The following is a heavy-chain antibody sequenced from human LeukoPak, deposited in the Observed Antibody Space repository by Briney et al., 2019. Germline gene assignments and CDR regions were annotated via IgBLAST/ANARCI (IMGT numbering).Heavy chain of an antibody. Sequence: ASVKVSCKASGYTFTSYDINWVRQATGQGLEWMGWMNPNSGNTGYAQKFQGRVTMTRNTSISTAYMELSSLRSDDTAVYYCARAEQQPYYYYYYMDVWGKGTTVTVSS. V-gene: IGHV1-8*01. CDR3: ARAEQQPYYYYYYMDV. CDR1: GYTFTSYD. D-gene: IGHD6-13*01. J-gene: IGHJ6*03. CDR2: MNPNSGNT.